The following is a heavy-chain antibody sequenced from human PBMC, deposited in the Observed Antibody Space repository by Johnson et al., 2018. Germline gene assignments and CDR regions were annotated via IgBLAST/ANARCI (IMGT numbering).Heavy chain of an antibody. CDR1: GFTFGSYG. CDR3: AKDRDFWSGYYYGMDV. CDR2: ISYDGSNK. J-gene: IGHJ6*02. V-gene: IGHV3-30*18. Sequence: QVQLVQSGGGVVQPGRSLRLSCAASGFTFGSYGMQWVRQAPGKGLEWVAVISYDGSNKYYADSVKGRFTIARDNSKNQLYLQMNSPRAEDAAVYYCAKDRDFWSGYYYGMDVWGQGTTVTVSS. D-gene: IGHD3-3*01.